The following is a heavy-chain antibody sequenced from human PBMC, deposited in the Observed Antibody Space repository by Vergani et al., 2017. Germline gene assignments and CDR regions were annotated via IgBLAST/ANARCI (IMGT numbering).Heavy chain of an antibody. CDR2: IRSKANSYAT. CDR1: GFTFSGSA. J-gene: IGHJ4*02. CDR3: TRHTSRWALQIG. V-gene: IGHV3-73*01. D-gene: IGHD2-15*01. Sequence: EVQLLESGGGLVQPGGSLRLSCAASGFTFSGSAMHWVRQASGKGLEWVGRIRSKANSYATAYAASVKGRFTISRDDSKNTAYLQMNSLKTEDTAVYYCTRHTSRWALQIGWGQGTLVTVSS.